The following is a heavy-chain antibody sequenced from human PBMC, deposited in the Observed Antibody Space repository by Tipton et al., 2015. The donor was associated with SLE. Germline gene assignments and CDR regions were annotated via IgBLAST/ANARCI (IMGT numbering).Heavy chain of an antibody. V-gene: IGHV3-11*01. CDR2: ISSSGSVK. J-gene: IGHJ3*02. Sequence: SLRLSCAASGFTLTDFYMGWIRQAPGKGLQWVSYISSSGSVKYYEDSVKGRFTISRDSAKNSLSVQMNSLRPEDTAVYYCAGGRAGSWRDAFDIWGQGTLVTVSS. CDR3: AGGRAGSWRDAFDI. D-gene: IGHD6-13*01. CDR1: GFTLTDFY.